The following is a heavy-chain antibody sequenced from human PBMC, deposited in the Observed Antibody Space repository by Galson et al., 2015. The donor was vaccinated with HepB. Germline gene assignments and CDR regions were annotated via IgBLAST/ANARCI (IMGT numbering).Heavy chain of an antibody. CDR1: GGSISSSMYY. D-gene: IGHD5-24*01. V-gene: IGHV4-39*07. CDR3: ARVDRLQFLESPFDY. Sequence: SETLSLTCSVSGGSISSSMYYWGWIRQPPGKGLEWIGEINHSGSTNYNPSLKSRVTISVDTSKNQFSLKLSSVTAADTAVYYCARVDRLQFLESPFDYWGQGTLVTVSS. J-gene: IGHJ4*02. CDR2: INHSGST.